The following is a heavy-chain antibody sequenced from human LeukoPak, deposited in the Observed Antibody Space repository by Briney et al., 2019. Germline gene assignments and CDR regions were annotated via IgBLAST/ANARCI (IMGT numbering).Heavy chain of an antibody. Sequence: SETLSLTCTVSGGSISDYYWSWIRQPPGKGLEWIGYMHYSGSTNHNPSLKSRVTISVDTTKNQFSLKLSSVTAADTAVYYCVRGSSALWSGYYTWFDPWGQGALVTVSS. CDR1: GGSISDYY. J-gene: IGHJ5*02. CDR3: VRGSSALWSGYYTWFDP. CDR2: MHYSGST. D-gene: IGHD3-3*01. V-gene: IGHV4-59*01.